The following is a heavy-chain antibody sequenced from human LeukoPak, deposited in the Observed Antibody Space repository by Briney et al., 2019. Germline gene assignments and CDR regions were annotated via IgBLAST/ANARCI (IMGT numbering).Heavy chain of an antibody. CDR3: ARSLVRGARPDY. CDR1: GGSISTFH. Sequence: PSETLSLTCIVSGGSISTFHWSWIRQPPGKGLEWIGYIYYSGTTNYNPSLKSRVTISVDTSRNQFSLQLSSVTAADTAVCYCARSLVRGARPDYWGQGILVTVSS. D-gene: IGHD3-10*01. J-gene: IGHJ4*02. CDR2: IYYSGTT. V-gene: IGHV4-59*01.